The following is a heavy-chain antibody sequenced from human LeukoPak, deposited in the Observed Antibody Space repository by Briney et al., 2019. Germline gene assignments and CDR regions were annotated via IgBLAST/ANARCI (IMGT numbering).Heavy chain of an antibody. Sequence: GGSLRLSCAASGFTFSSYGMHWVRQAPGKGLEWVAFIRYDGSNKYYADSVKGRFTISRANSKNTLYLQMNSLRAEDTAVYYCAKDASGSYTYIYYSYMDVWGKGTTVTVSS. CDR3: AKDASGSYTYIYYSYMDV. CDR2: IRYDGSNK. CDR1: GFTFSSYG. V-gene: IGHV3-30*02. J-gene: IGHJ6*03. D-gene: IGHD1-26*01.